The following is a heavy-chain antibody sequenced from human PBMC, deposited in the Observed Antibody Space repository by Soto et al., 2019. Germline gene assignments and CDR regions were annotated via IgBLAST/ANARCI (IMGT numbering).Heavy chain of an antibody. V-gene: IGHV3-48*01. D-gene: IGHD1-26*01. Sequence: GGSLRLSCAAAGFTFSSYSMNWVRQAPGKGLEWVSYISSSSSTIYYADSVKGRFTISRDNAKNSLYLQMNSLRAEDTAVYYCARGGRSREFDYWGQGTLVTVSS. CDR1: GFTFSSYS. J-gene: IGHJ4*02. CDR2: ISSSSSTI. CDR3: ARGGRSREFDY.